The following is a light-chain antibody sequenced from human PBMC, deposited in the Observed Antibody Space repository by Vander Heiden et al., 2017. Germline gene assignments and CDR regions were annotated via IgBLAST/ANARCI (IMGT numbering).Light chain of an antibody. V-gene: IGLV1-40*01. CDR2: GNS. Sequence: QSVLTQPPSVSGAPGPRVTISCTGSSSNIGAGYDVHWYQQLPGTAPKLLIYGNSNRPSGVPDRFSGSKSGTSASLAITGRQAEDEADYYCQSYDSSLSGVFGTGTKVTVL. CDR1: SSNIGAGYD. CDR3: QSYDSSLSGV. J-gene: IGLJ1*01.